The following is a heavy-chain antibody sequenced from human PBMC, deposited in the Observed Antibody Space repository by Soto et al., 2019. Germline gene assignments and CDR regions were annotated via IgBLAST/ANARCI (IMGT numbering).Heavy chain of an antibody. Sequence: ASVKVSFKASGYTFTSYGISWVRQAPGQGLEWMGWISAYNGNTNYAQKHQGRVTMTTDTSTSTAYMELRSMRSDDTAVYYCARDGITMIVVVITQSFDAFDIWGQGTMVTVSS. CDR2: ISAYNGNT. CDR3: ARDGITMIVVVITQSFDAFDI. J-gene: IGHJ3*02. V-gene: IGHV1-18*01. CDR1: GYTFTSYG. D-gene: IGHD3-22*01.